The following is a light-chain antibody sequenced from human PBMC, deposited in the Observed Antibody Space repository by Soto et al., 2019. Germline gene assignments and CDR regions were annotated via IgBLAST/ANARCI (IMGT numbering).Light chain of an antibody. V-gene: IGLV1-40*01. J-gene: IGLJ1*01. CDR3: QSYDSSLSGYV. CDR2: ENN. CDR1: SSNIGAGYE. Sequence: QSVLTQPPSVAEAPGQRVTISCTGSSSNIGAGYEAHWYQQVPGTAPKLLIYENNNRASGVPDRFSGSKYGTSASLAITGLQAEDEAEYYCQSYDSSLSGYVFGTGTNLTVL.